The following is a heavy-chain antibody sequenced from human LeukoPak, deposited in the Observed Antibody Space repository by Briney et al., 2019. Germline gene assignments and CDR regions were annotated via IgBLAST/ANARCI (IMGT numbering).Heavy chain of an antibody. J-gene: IGHJ6*03. D-gene: IGHD3-10*01. CDR2: IDRTGNR. V-gene: IGHV4-38-2*01. CDR1: GYSISSGDY. Sequence: PSDTLSLTCAVSGYSISSGDYWGWIRQPPGTGLEWIARIDRTGNRYYNPPLKSRVHISGDTSKHQLSLKLTSLTDADTAIYYCERGDNYYGLGSFGASHYYYMDVWGKGTLVTVSS. CDR3: ERGDNYYGLGSFGASHYYYMDV.